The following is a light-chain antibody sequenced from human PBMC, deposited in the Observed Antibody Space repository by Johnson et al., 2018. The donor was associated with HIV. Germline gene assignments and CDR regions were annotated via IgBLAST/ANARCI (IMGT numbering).Light chain of an antibody. J-gene: IGLJ1*01. V-gene: IGLV1-51*01. Sequence: QSVLTQPPSVSAAPGQRVSISCSGSSSNIGNNYVSWYQQVPGTAPKLLIYDNNRRPSGVPDRFSGSKSGTSATLGITGLQTGDEADYFCGTWDNSLRTAFFGTGTTVTVL. CDR3: GTWDNSLRTAF. CDR2: DNN. CDR1: SSNIGNNY.